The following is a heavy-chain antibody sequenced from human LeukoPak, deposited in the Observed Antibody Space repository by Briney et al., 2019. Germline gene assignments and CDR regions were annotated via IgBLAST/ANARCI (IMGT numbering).Heavy chain of an antibody. Sequence: GGSLRLSCGASGFTFSDYTMHWVRQAPGKALEWVSSINSGNNYIYYADSVKGRFTISRDNAKNSLFLQMNSLRADDTAVYSCARVLLGMSAFDLWGQGTMVSVSS. V-gene: IGHV3-21*06. D-gene: IGHD3-9*01. J-gene: IGHJ3*01. CDR1: GFTFSDYT. CDR2: INSGNNYI. CDR3: ARVLLGMSAFDL.